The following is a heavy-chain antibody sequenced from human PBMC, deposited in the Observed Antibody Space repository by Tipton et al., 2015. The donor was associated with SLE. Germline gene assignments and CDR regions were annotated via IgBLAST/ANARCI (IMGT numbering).Heavy chain of an antibody. CDR2: VFYSGST. V-gene: IGHV4-59*08. CDR1: GGSFSGYN. D-gene: IGHD3-16*01. Sequence: TLSLTCSVYGGSFSGYNWSWIRQPPGKGLEWLGYVFYSGSTNCHPSLKTRVTISIDTSQNQFSLKLTSVTAADTAIYYCARHYGGGSLAFWGQGTLVTVSS. J-gene: IGHJ4*02. CDR3: ARHYGGGSLAF.